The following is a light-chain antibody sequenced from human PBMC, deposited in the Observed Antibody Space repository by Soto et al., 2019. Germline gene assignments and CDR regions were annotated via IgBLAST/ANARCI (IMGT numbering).Light chain of an antibody. CDR1: NIGRKS. CDR2: DDR. V-gene: IGLV3-21*02. CDR3: QLWDSNSDHVV. Sequence: SYELTQPPSVSVAPGQTARITCGGSNIGRKSVHWYQQKTGQAPVVVVYDDRDRPSGIPERLSGSNSGNTATLTISRVEAGDEADYYCQLWDSNSDHVVFGGGTKVTVL. J-gene: IGLJ2*01.